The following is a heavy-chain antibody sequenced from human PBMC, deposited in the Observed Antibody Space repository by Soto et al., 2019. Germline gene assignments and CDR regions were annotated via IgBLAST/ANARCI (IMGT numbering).Heavy chain of an antibody. V-gene: IGHV1-18*01. CDR3: AREGYYSGSGTYSPPRYYGMDV. Sequence: QVQLVQSGAEVKKPGASVKVSCKASGYTFTSYGVSWVRQAPGQGLEWMGWISDYNGNTNYAQKLRGRIFMTTDTSTRKAYMELRSLSSDDTAVYFCAREGYYSGSGTYSPPRYYGMDVWGQGTTVTVSS. CDR1: GYTFTSYG. D-gene: IGHD3-10*01. J-gene: IGHJ6*02. CDR2: ISDYNGNT.